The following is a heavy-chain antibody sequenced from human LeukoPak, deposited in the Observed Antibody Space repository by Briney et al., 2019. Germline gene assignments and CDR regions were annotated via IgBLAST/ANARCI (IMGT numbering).Heavy chain of an antibody. CDR1: GFTFSSYW. CDR3: GRVSGTAIYHYYYGMDV. Sequence: PGGSLRLSCAASGFTFSSYWMGWVRQAPGNGLEWVANINQDESAKYYVDSVKGRFTISRDNAKNSQYLQMNSLRDEDTAVYFCGRVSGTAIYHYYYGMDVWGQGTTVTVSS. CDR2: INQDESAK. V-gene: IGHV3-7*03. D-gene: IGHD1-1*01. J-gene: IGHJ6*02.